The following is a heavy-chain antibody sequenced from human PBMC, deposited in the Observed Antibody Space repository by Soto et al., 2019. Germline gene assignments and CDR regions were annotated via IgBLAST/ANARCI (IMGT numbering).Heavy chain of an antibody. D-gene: IGHD3-3*01. V-gene: IGHV3-33*01. J-gene: IGHJ2*01. CDR2: IWYDGSNK. Sequence: LXLSCAASGFTFSCYVMHWILQAPVKGLEWVAVIWYDGSNKYYADSVKGRFTISRDNSKNTLYLQMNSLRAEDTAVYYCARDQSIYDFWSGYYSWYFDLWGRGTLVTVSS. CDR1: GFTFSCYV. CDR3: ARDQSIYDFWSGYYSWYFDL.